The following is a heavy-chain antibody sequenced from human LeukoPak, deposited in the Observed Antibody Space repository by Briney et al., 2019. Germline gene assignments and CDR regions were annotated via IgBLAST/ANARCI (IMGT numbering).Heavy chain of an antibody. CDR3: VWYIFPTVLYFDY. Sequence: SVKVSCKASGGTFSSYAISWVRQAPGQGLEWMGGIIPIFGTANYAQKFQGRVTITADESTSTAYMELSSLRSEDTAVYYCVWYIFPTVLYFDYWGQGTLVTVSS. D-gene: IGHD3-9*01. CDR2: IIPIFGTA. V-gene: IGHV1-69*13. CDR1: GGTFSSYA. J-gene: IGHJ4*02.